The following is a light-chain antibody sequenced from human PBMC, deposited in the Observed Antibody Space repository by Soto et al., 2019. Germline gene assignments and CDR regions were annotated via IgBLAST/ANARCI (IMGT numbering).Light chain of an antibody. V-gene: IGKV3-15*01. Sequence: EIVMTQSPATLSVSPGERATLSCRASQSGSSSLAWYQKKPGEAPRLLIYDASTRATGIPARFSGSGSGTEFTLTISSLQSEDFAVYYCQRYNNWRTFGQGTKVDIK. J-gene: IGKJ1*01. CDR3: QRYNNWRT. CDR2: DAS. CDR1: QSGSSS.